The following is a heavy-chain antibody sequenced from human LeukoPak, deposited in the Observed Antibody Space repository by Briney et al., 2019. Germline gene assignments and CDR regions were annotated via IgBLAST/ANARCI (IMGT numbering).Heavy chain of an antibody. CDR1: GFTFSDCA. CDR2: IGSDGNK. D-gene: IGHD3-10*02. V-gene: IGHV3-23*01. J-gene: IGHJ6*02. CDR3: AKDLNYYVAMDV. Sequence: GGSLRLSCAASGFTFSDCAMSWVRRAPGKGLEWVSAIGSDGNKHYSESVKGRFAISRDNSKNTLFLQMSSLRAEDTALYYCAKDLNYYVAMDVWGQGTTVTVPS.